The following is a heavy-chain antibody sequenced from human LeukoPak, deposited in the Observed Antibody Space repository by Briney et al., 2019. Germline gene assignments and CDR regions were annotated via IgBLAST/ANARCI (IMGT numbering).Heavy chain of an antibody. J-gene: IGHJ4*02. CDR2: IKHDGSEE. Sequence: GGSLRLSCAASGFTFSNYWMSWVRQAPGKGLEWVANIKHDGSEEYYVDSVKGRFTISRDNAKNSLYLHMTSLRAEDTGVYYCASQPSAVAGNYWGQGTLVTVSS. V-gene: IGHV3-7*02. CDR1: GFTFSNYW. CDR3: ASQPSAVAGNY. D-gene: IGHD6-19*01.